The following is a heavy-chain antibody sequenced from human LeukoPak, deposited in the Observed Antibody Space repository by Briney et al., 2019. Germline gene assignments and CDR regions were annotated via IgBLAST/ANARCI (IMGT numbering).Heavy chain of an antibody. V-gene: IGHV4-4*02. CDR2: VYHDGSF. CDR1: GESLSSANW. J-gene: IGHJ4*02. D-gene: IGHD2/OR15-2a*01. Sequence: SGTLSLTCAVSGESLSSANWWIWVRQPLGKGLEWIGEVYHDGSFNYNPSLKSRVTILLDMSKNQFSLSLTSMTVADTAVYYCARGKENLDFWGQGTLVTASS. CDR3: ARGKENLDF.